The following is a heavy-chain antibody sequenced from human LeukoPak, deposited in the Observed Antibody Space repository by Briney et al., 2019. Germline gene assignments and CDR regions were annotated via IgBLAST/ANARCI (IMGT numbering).Heavy chain of an antibody. CDR2: ISYDGSNK. CDR1: GFTFSSYA. CDR3: ARGAKLYSREWFLSHYYYGMDV. Sequence: GGSLRLSCAASGFTFSSYAMHWVRQAPGKGLEWVAVISYDGSNKYYADSVKGRFTISRDNSKNTLYLQMNSLRAEDPAVYYCARGAKLYSREWFLSHYYYGMDVWGQGTTVTVSS. V-gene: IGHV3-30-3*01. D-gene: IGHD3-3*01. J-gene: IGHJ6*02.